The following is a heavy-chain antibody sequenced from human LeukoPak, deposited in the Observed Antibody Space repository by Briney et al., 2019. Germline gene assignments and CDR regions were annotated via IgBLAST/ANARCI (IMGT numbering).Heavy chain of an antibody. CDR1: GFTFSSYA. J-gene: IGHJ4*02. CDR2: ISTSGGST. D-gene: IGHD3-22*01. CDR3: AIMHRYYDGSGYWVQ. V-gene: IGHV3-23*01. Sequence: GGSLRLSCAASGFTFSSYAMSWVRQAPGKGLEGVSGISTSGGSTSYADSVKGRFTISRDNPRNTLYMQMNSLRDEDTAVYYCAIMHRYYDGSGYWVQWGQGTLVTVSS.